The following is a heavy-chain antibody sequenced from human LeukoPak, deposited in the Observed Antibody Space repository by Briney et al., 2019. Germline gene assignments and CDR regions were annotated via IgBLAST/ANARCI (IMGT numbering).Heavy chain of an antibody. CDR3: ATNMGF. J-gene: IGHJ4*02. D-gene: IGHD2/OR15-2a*01. CDR1: GFTVGNNY. V-gene: IGHV3-53*01. Sequence: GGSLRLSCAASGFTVGNNYMKWLRQAPGKGLEWVSLIYSGGSTYYADSVKGRFTISRDSSKNTLYLQMNSLRVEDTAVYYCATNMGFWGQGTLVTVSS. CDR2: IYSGGST.